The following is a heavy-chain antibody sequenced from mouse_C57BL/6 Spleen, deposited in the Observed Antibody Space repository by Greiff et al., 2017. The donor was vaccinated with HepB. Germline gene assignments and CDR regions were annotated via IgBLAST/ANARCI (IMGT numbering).Heavy chain of an antibody. D-gene: IGHD1-1*01. V-gene: IGHV1-47*01. CDR1: GYTFTTYP. CDR3: ARGYGSSYGWYFDV. Sequence: QVQRVESGAELVKPGASVKMSCKASGYTFTTYPIEWMKQNHGKSLEWIGNFHPYNDDTKYNEKFKGKATLTVEKSSSTVYLELSRLTSDDSAVYYCARGYGSSYGWYFDVWGTGTTVTVSS. CDR2: FHPYNDDT. J-gene: IGHJ1*03.